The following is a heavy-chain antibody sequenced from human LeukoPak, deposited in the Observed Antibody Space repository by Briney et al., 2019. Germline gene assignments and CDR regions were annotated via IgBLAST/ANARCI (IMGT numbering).Heavy chain of an antibody. J-gene: IGHJ6*03. V-gene: IGHV1-2*02. CDR2: INPNTGDT. D-gene: IGHD3-9*01. Sequence: ASVKVSCKASGYTFIGYYLHWVRQAPGQGLEWMGWINPNTGDTNYAQKFQGRVTMTRDTSIGTAYMELSSLRSDDTAVYYCARLVTHYYYYMDVWGKGTTVTISS. CDR3: ARLVTHYYYYMDV. CDR1: GYTFIGYY.